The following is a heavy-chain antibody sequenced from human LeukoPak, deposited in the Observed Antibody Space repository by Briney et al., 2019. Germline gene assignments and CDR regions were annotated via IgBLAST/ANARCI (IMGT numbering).Heavy chain of an antibody. CDR1: GFTFSTYN. CDR3: ARDRYYYYDSSVDAFDI. J-gene: IGHJ3*02. CDR2: ISSSSSYI. V-gene: IGHV3-21*01. D-gene: IGHD3-22*01. Sequence: GGSPRLSCAASGFTFSTYNMDWVRQAPGKGLEWVSSISSSSSYIYYADSVKGRFTISRDNAKNSLYLQMNSLRAEDTAVYYCARDRYYYYDSSVDAFDIWGQGTMVTVSS.